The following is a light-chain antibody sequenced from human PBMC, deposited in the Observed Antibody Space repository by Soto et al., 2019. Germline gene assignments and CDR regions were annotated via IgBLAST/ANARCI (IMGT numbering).Light chain of an antibody. V-gene: IGLV2-23*01. CDR2: ESS. Sequence: QSVLTQPPSASGSPGQSVTISCTGNSSDVGSNTLVCYYQQQPGKAPQLMNCESSRPPAGVSHCFSCYKSANAALPTTPEFQAEDEADYYCCSYAGSSTYVFGTGTKVTVL. CDR3: CSYAGSSTYV. J-gene: IGLJ1*01. CDR1: SSDVGSNTL.